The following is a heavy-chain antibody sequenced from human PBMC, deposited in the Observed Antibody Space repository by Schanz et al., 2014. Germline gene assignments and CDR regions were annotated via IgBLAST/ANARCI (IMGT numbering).Heavy chain of an antibody. CDR2: LSFDSRHI. CDR3: ARDGVAATTDFEY. D-gene: IGHD1-1*01. CDR1: GFSFDSYN. J-gene: IGHJ4*02. Sequence: EGQLLESGGGLVKPGGSLRLSCTASGFSFDSYNMNWVRQSPGKGLEWVAFLSFDSRHIYYADSVKGRFTISRDNAKSSLHLQMNSLRADDTAVYYCARDGVAATTDFEYWGQGALVTVSS. V-gene: IGHV3-21*06.